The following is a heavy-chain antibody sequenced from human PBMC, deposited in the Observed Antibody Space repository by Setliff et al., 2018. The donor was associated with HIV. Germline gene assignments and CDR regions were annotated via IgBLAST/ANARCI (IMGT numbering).Heavy chain of an antibody. J-gene: IGHJ4*02. Sequence: GESLKISCKGSRYSFTNYWVGWVRQMPANGLEWMGLIWPDDSDTIYSPSFQGQVTMSADKSISTAYLQWSSLRAPDTAMYDCARLSKXYDFWTPDSWGQGTLVTVSS. CDR2: IWPDDSDT. V-gene: IGHV5-51*01. D-gene: IGHD3-3*01. CDR1: RYSFTNYW. CDR3: ARLSKXYDFWTPDS.